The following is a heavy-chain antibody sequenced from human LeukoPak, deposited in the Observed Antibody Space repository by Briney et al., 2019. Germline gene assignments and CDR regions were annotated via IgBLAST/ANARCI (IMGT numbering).Heavy chain of an antibody. CDR1: GGSISSSNW. J-gene: IGHJ4*02. V-gene: IGHV3-7*03. CDR3: ARAYGDYDLFDY. CDR2: IKQDGSEK. Sequence: PSETLSLTCAVSGGSISSSNWWSWVRQPPGKGLEWVANIKQDGSEKYYVDSVKGRFTISRDNAKNSLYLQMNSLRAEDTAVYYCARAYGDYDLFDYWGQGTLVTVSS. D-gene: IGHD4-17*01.